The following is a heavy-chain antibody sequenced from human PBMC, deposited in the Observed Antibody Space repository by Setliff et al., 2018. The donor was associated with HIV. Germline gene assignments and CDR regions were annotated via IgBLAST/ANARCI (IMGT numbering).Heavy chain of an antibody. CDR1: GYTFNDYD. V-gene: IGHV1-8*02. Sequence: ASVKVSCKASGYTFNDYDLSWVRQAPGQGLEWLGWMNPNSGNTGYAQNLQGRVTMTRNTSIGTAYMEVSRLRFEDTAVYYCARFMAADYYDTSGYFHHWGQGTLVTVSS. J-gene: IGHJ1*01. CDR2: MNPNSGNT. D-gene: IGHD3-22*01. CDR3: ARFMAADYYDTSGYFHH.